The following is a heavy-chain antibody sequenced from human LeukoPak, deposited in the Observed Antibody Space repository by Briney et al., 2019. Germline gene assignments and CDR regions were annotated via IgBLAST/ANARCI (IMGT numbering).Heavy chain of an antibody. CDR2: ISSSSSYI. D-gene: IGHD3-22*01. J-gene: IGHJ3*02. CDR1: GFTFSSYS. V-gene: IGHV3-21*01. CDR3: ARDHHRRLYDSQARDTFDI. Sequence: PGGSLRLSCAASGFTFSSYSMNWVRQAPGKGLEWVSSISSSSSYIYYADSVKGRFTISRDNAKNSLYLQMNSLRADDTAVYYCARDHHRRLYDSQARDTFDIWGQGTMVTVSS.